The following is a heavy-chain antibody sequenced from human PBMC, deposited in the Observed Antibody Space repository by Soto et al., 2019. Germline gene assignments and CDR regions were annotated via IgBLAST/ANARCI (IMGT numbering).Heavy chain of an antibody. D-gene: IGHD2-2*01. Sequence: EVQLLDSGGGLVQPGGPLRLSCAASGFTFITYAMSWVRQAPGKGLEWVSIISGSGGSTYYPDSVKGRFTISRDNCKNTLYLQMNSLRADDTAVYYCAKLPAAQSYFDFWGQGNLVTVSS. J-gene: IGHJ4*02. V-gene: IGHV3-23*01. CDR1: GFTFITYA. CDR3: AKLPAAQSYFDF. CDR2: ISGSGGST.